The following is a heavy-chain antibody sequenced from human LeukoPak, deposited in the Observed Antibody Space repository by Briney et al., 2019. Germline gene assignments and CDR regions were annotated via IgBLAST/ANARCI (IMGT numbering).Heavy chain of an antibody. CDR3: ARAEGYSSSSYPFDY. Sequence: GGSLRLSCAASGFSFSPYWMHWVRQVPGTGLIWVSRINADGSTRTYADSVQGRFTISRDNAKNSLYLQMNSLRAEDTAVYYCARAEGYSSSSYPFDYWGQGTLVTVSS. V-gene: IGHV3-74*01. CDR1: GFSFSPYW. CDR2: INADGSTR. D-gene: IGHD6-6*01. J-gene: IGHJ4*02.